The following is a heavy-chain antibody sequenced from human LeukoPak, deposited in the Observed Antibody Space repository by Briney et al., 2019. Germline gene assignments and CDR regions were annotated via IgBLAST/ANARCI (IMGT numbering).Heavy chain of an antibody. Sequence: GGSLRLSCAASGFTFSSYAMSWVRQAPGKGLEWVATMTSTSTIYYADSVKGRFTISRDNARNSVYLQMNSLRDEDTAIYLCARAQTMFWEFDGFDIWGRGTKVTVSS. CDR3: ARAQTMFWEFDGFDI. CDR2: MTSTSTI. V-gene: IGHV3-69-1*01. D-gene: IGHD3-9*01. CDR1: GFTFSSYA. J-gene: IGHJ3*02.